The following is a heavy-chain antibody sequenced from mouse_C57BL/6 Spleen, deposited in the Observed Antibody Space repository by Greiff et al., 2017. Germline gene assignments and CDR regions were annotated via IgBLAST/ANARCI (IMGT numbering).Heavy chain of an antibody. CDR1: GYTFTDYY. V-gene: IGHV1-26*01. CDR3: ARPNSSGYDFDY. D-gene: IGHD3-2*02. Sequence: VQLQQSGPELVKPGASVKISCKASGYTFTDYYMNWVKQSHGKSLEWIGDINPNNGGTSYNQKFKGKATLTVDRSSSTAYMELRSLTSEDSAVYYCARPNSSGYDFDYWGQGTTLTVSS. CDR2: INPNNGGT. J-gene: IGHJ2*01.